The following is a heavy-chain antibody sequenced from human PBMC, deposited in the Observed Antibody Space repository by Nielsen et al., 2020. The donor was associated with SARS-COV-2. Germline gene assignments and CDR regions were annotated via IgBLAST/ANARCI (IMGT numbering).Heavy chain of an antibody. D-gene: IGHD2-8*01. V-gene: IGHV4-34*01. Sequence: SETLSLTCAVSGESFSGYYQWSWIRQPPGKGLEWIGEISHSGTTNYNPSLKSRVTMSLDSSKNRFSLKLSSVTAADTAVYYCARGCTNGVCYVVYYFDYWGQGTLVTVSS. CDR1: GESFSGYY. CDR2: ISHSGTT. J-gene: IGHJ4*02. CDR3: ARGCTNGVCYVVYYFDY.